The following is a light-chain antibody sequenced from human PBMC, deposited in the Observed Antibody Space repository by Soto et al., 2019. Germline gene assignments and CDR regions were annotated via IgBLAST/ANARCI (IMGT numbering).Light chain of an antibody. CDR2: DAS. Sequence: FVWSQSPGTLCLSPGERATRSCRSSQTVRNNYLAWYQQKPGQAPRLXIYDASSRATGIPDRFSGGGSGTDFTLTISRLEPEDFAVYYCQQFSSYPLTFGGGTKVDIK. CDR1: QTVRNNY. V-gene: IGKV3-20*01. J-gene: IGKJ4*01. CDR3: QQFSSYPLT.